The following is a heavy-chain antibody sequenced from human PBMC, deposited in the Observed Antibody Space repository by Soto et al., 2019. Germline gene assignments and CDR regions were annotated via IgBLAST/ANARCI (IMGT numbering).Heavy chain of an antibody. Sequence: PGESLKSACKTSGYSFTSYWIGWVRQLPGKGLEWMGIIYPGDSDIRVSPSFQGHVTISADKSISTAYLQWSSLKAPDTAMYYCARPRGYSYGYDAFDMWGQGTMVTVSS. D-gene: IGHD5-18*01. CDR3: ARPRGYSYGYDAFDM. J-gene: IGHJ3*02. V-gene: IGHV5-51*01. CDR1: GYSFTSYW. CDR2: IYPGDSDI.